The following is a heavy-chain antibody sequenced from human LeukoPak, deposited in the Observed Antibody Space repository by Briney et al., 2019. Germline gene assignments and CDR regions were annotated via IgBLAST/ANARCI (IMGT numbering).Heavy chain of an antibody. Sequence: GGSLRLSCAAPGFTFSSYAMSWVRQAPGKGLEWVSAISGSGGSTYYADSVKGRFTISRDNSKNTLYLQMNSLRAEDTAVYYCAKGETYYYGSGSYLLFDYWGQGTLVTVSS. D-gene: IGHD3-10*01. CDR1: GFTFSSYA. CDR2: ISGSGGST. CDR3: AKGETYYYGSGSYLLFDY. V-gene: IGHV3-23*01. J-gene: IGHJ4*02.